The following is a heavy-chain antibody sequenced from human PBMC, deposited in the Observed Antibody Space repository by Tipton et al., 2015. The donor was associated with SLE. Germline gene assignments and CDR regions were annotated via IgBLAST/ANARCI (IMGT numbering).Heavy chain of an antibody. CDR2: VSYGGST. J-gene: IGHJ6*02. CDR3: AKYYYGTPSEAHGMDV. V-gene: IGHV4-39*07. D-gene: IGHD2/OR15-2a*01. Sequence: TLSLTCAVSGGSLNRSTDYWGWIRQPPGKGLEWIGSVSYGGSTYYNPSLKSRVTISVDTSKNQFSLKLSSVTAADTALYYCAKYYYGTPSEAHGMDVWGQGPTVTVSS. CDR1: GGSLNRSTDY.